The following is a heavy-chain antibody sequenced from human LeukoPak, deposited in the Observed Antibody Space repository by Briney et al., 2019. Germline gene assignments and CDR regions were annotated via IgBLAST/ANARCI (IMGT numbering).Heavy chain of an antibody. CDR1: GGSISSSSYY. V-gene: IGHV4-39*01. Sequence: SETLSLTCTVSGGSISSSSYYWGWIRQPPGKGLEWVGSIYYSGSTYYNPSLKSRVTISVDTTKNQFSLKLSSVTAADTAVYYCARSGWLRKAGFDYWGQGTLVTVSS. CDR2: IYYSGST. J-gene: IGHJ4*02. CDR3: ARSGWLRKAGFDY. D-gene: IGHD5-12*01.